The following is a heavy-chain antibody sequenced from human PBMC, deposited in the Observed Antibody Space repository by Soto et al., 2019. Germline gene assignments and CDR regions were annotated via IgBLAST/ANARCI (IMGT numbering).Heavy chain of an antibody. CDR1: GFTFSAYL. J-gene: IGHJ3*01. Sequence: GGSLRLSCEASGFTFSAYLMTWVRQAPGKGLEWVSSISGTDGTTYYADSVKGRFSISRDNSKNTLYLQMNSLSVNDTALYYCAKPKLGIRAFDLWGQGPMVTVSS. CDR3: AKPKLGIRAFDL. V-gene: IGHV3-23*01. CDR2: ISGTDGTT. D-gene: IGHD7-27*01.